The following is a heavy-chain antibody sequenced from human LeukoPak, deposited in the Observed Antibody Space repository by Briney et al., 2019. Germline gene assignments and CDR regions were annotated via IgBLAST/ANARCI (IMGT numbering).Heavy chain of an antibody. CDR3: ARDRTAMAREPVYFDY. V-gene: IGHV4-61*02. CDR2: IYTSGST. Sequence: SQTLSLTCTVSGGSISSGSYYWSWIRQPAGKGPEWIGRIYTSGSTNYNPSLKSRVTISVDTSKNQFSLKLSSVTAADTAVYYCARDRTAMAREPVYFDYWGQGTLVTVSS. J-gene: IGHJ4*02. D-gene: IGHD5-18*01. CDR1: GGSISSGSYY.